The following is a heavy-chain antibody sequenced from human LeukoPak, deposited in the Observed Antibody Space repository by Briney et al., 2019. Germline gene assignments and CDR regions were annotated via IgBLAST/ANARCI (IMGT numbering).Heavy chain of an antibody. V-gene: IGHV4-34*01. J-gene: IGHJ4*02. CDR3: ARQRGCSGGSCYTFDY. Sequence: PSETLSLTCAVYGGSFSGYYWSWIRQPPGKGLEWIGEINHSGSTNYNPSLKSRVTISVDTSKNQFSLKLSSVTAADTAVYYCARQRGCSGGSCYTFDYWGQGTLVTVSS. CDR2: INHSGST. CDR1: GGSFSGYY. D-gene: IGHD2-15*01.